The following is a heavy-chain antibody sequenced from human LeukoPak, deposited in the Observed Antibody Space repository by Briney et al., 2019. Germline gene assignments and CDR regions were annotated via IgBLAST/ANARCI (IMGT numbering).Heavy chain of an antibody. J-gene: IGHJ5*01. CDR1: GFTFGTYA. V-gene: IGHV3-23*01. CDR3: AKDGLRGYDFDS. D-gene: IGHD5-12*01. Sequence: GGSLRLSCASSGFTFGTYAMSWVRQGPGKGLEWVARISNAAGTTNYADSVRGRFTISRDNSQNTLYLQMSSLRVEDTAEYYCAKDGLRGYDFDSWGQGTLVIVSS. CDR2: ISNAAGTT.